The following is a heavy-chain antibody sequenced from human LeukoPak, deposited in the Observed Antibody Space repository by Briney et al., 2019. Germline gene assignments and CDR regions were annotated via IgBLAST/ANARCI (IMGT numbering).Heavy chain of an antibody. V-gene: IGHV4-59*08. CDR3: ARGSSWSYGRVIDY. Sequence: SETLSLTCTVSGGSISSYYWSWIRQPPGKGLEWIGYIYYSGSTNYNPSLKSRVTISVDTSKNQFSLKLSSVTAADTAVYYCARGSSWSYGRVIDYWGQGTLVTVSS. CDR1: GGSISSYY. CDR2: IYYSGST. J-gene: IGHJ4*02. D-gene: IGHD5-18*01.